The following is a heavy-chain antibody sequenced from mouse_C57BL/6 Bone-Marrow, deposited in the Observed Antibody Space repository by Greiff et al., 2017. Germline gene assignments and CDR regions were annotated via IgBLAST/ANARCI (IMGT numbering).Heavy chain of an antibody. J-gene: IGHJ2*01. D-gene: IGHD1-1*01. CDR2: IDPSDSET. Sequence: QVQLQQPGAELVRPGSSVKLSCKASGYTFTGYWMHWVKQRPIQGLEWIGNIDPSDSETHYNQKFKDKATLTVDKSSSTAYMQLSSLTSESSAFYYCAIYYGSSDWYYGGQGTTLTVSS. CDR3: AIYYGSSDWYY. CDR1: GYTFTGYW. V-gene: IGHV1-52*01.